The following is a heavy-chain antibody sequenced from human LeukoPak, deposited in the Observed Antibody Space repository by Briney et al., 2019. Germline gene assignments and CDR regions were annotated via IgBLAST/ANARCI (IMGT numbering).Heavy chain of an antibody. V-gene: IGHV4-4*07. CDR2: ISTSGST. D-gene: IGHD3-22*01. Sequence: PSETLSLACTVSGGSISSYYWSWIRQPAGKGLESIGHISTSGSTNYNPSLKSRVTMSVDTSKNQFSLKLSSVTAADTAVYYCARVRYSDSSVLTRKRSYYFDYWGQGTLVTVSS. CDR1: GGSISSYY. CDR3: ARVRYSDSSVLTRKRSYYFDY. J-gene: IGHJ4*02.